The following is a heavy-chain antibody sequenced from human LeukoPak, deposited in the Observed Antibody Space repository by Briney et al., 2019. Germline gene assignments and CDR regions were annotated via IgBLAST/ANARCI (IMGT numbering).Heavy chain of an antibody. D-gene: IGHD3-22*01. CDR2: IYYSGST. V-gene: IGHV4-59*01. CDR3: ARDLIYYDSSGYHNDAFDI. J-gene: IGHJ3*02. CDR1: GGSISSYY. Sequence: SETLSLTCTVSGGSISSYYWSWIRQPPGKGREWIGYIYYSGSTNYNPSLKSRVTISVDTSKNQFSLKLSSVTAADTAVYYCARDLIYYDSSGYHNDAFDIWGQGTMVTVSS.